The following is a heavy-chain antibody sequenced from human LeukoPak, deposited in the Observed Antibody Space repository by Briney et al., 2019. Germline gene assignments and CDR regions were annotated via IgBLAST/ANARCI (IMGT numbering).Heavy chain of an antibody. D-gene: IGHD3-22*01. CDR2: ISYDGSNK. V-gene: IGHV3-30*18. CDR1: GFTFSSYG. J-gene: IGHJ4*02. CDR3: AKGSGYDSSGYYTRTFDY. Sequence: PGGSLRLSCAASGFTFSSYGMHWVRQAPGKGLEWVAVISYDGSNKYYADSVKGRFTISRDNSKNTLYLQMNSLRAEDTAVYYCAKGSGYDSSGYYTRTFDYWGQGTLVTVSS.